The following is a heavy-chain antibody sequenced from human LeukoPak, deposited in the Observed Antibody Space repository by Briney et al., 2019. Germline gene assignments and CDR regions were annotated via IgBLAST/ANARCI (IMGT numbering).Heavy chain of an antibody. CDR1: GFTFSSYW. V-gene: IGHV3-74*01. J-gene: IGHJ4*02. Sequence: PGGSLRLSCAASGFTFSSYWMHWVRQAPGKGLVWVSRINSDGSSTSYADSVKGRFTISRDNSKNTLYLQVNSLRAEDTAVYYCAKTFGWPFYFDHWGQGTLVTVSS. CDR2: INSDGSST. D-gene: IGHD2/OR15-2a*01. CDR3: AKTFGWPFYFDH.